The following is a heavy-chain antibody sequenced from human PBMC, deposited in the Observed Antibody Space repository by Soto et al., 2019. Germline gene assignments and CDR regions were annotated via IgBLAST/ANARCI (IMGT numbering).Heavy chain of an antibody. V-gene: IGHV4-59*01. J-gene: IGHJ4*02. CDR3: VRAASIGYAHAIDD. D-gene: IGHD5-18*01. CDR1: GVSISSYY. CDR2: NYYSGTT. Sequence: SETLSLTCAVSGVSISSYYWSWIRQPAGKGLEWIGYNYYSGTTNYNPSLKSRVTISVDTSKNQFFLRLTSVTAADTAVYYCVRAASIGYAHAIDDWGPGTLVTASS.